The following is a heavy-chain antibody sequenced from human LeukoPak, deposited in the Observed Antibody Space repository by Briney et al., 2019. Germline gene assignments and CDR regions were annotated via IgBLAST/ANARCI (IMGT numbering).Heavy chain of an antibody. J-gene: IGHJ5*02. CDR1: AYTFVGYY. V-gene: IGHV1-2*02. Sequence: ASVKVSCKASAYTFVGYYMHWVQQAPGQGLEWMGWINPNSGGTNYAQKFQGRVTVTRDTSISTAYMELSRLRSDDTAVYYCARGEAGVLRSDWFDPWGQGTLVTVSS. CDR2: INPNSGGT. CDR3: ARGEAGVLRSDWFDP. D-gene: IGHD3-3*01.